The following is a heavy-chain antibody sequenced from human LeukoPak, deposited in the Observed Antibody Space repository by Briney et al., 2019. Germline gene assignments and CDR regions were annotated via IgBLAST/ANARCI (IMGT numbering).Heavy chain of an antibody. J-gene: IGHJ4*02. CDR3: ARVRAKGSVYDYGDHYFDY. D-gene: IGHD4-17*01. CDR2: ISYDGSNK. CDR1: GFTFSSYG. Sequence: PGGSLRLSCAASGFTFSSYGMHWVRQAPGKGLEWVAVISYDGSNKYYADSVKGRFTISRDNSKNTLYLQMNSLRAEDTAVYYCARVRAKGSVYDYGDHYFDYWGQGTLVTVSS. V-gene: IGHV3-30*03.